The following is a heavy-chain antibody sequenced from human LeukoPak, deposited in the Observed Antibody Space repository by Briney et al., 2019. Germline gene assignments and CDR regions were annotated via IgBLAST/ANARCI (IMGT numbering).Heavy chain of an antibody. CDR3: ARAVHYAEFDP. J-gene: IGHJ5*02. CDR2: INPNSGGT. V-gene: IGHV1-2*02. D-gene: IGHD2-2*01. Sequence: ASVKVSCKASGYTFTGSYMHWVRQAPGQGLEWMGWINPNSGGTNYAQKFQGRVTMTRDTSISTAYMELSRLRSDDTAVYCCARAVHYAEFDPCGQGTLVSASS. CDR1: GYTFTGSY.